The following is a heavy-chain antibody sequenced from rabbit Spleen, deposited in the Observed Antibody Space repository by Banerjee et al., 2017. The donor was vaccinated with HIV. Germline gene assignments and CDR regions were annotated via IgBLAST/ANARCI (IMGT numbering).Heavy chain of an antibody. J-gene: IGHJ4*01. CDR3: VREAGYGGYGDANL. CDR1: GFTLSRYY. D-gene: IGHD6-1*01. CDR2: IVPIFGVT. V-gene: IGHV1S7*01. Sequence: QLEESAGGLVQPGGSLKLSCKASGFTLSRYYMNWVRQAPGKGLEWIGYIVPIFGVTYYANWVNGRFTISSHNAQNTLYLELNSLTVADTATYFCVREAGYGGYGDANLWGQGTLVTVS.